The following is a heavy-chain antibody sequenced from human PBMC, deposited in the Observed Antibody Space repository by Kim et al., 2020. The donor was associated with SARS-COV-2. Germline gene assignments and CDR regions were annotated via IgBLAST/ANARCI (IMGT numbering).Heavy chain of an antibody. V-gene: IGHV7-4-1*02. CDR3: AREGGDGYNYVSYFDY. D-gene: IGHD5-12*01. CDR2: INTNTGNP. CDR1: GYTFTSYA. J-gene: IGHJ4*02. Sequence: ASVKVSCKASGYTFTSYAMNWVRQAPGQGLEWMGWINTNTGNPTYAQGFTGRFVFSLDTSVSTAYLQISSLKAEDTAVYYCAREGGDGYNYVSYFDYWGQGTLVTVSS.